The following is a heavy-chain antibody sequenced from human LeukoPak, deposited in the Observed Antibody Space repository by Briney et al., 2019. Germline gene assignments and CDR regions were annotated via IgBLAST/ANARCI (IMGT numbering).Heavy chain of an antibody. CDR2: IYHSGST. CDR1: GYSISSDYY. Sequence: SETLSLTCTVSGYSISSDYYWGWVRQPPGKGLEWIGSIYHSGSTYYNPSLKSRVTISVDTSKNQFSLKLSSVTAADTAVYYCARAPGYSGSYFYWYFDLWGRGTLVTVSS. J-gene: IGHJ2*01. V-gene: IGHV4-38-2*02. CDR3: ARAPGYSGSYFYWYFDL. D-gene: IGHD1-26*01.